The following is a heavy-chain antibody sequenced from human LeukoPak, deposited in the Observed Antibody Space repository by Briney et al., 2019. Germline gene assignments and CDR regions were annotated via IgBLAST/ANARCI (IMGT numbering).Heavy chain of an antibody. CDR2: IYYSGST. V-gene: IGHV4-31*03. CDR3: ARHFHPPYYDFWSGQGQRFWFDP. D-gene: IGHD3-3*01. J-gene: IGHJ5*02. CDR1: GGSISSGGYY. Sequence: PSETLSLTCTVSGGSISSGGYYWSWIRQHPGKGLEWIGYIYYSGSTYYNPSLKSRVTMSVDTSKNQFSLKLSSVTAADTAVYYCARHFHPPYYDFWSGQGQRFWFDPWGQGTLVTVSS.